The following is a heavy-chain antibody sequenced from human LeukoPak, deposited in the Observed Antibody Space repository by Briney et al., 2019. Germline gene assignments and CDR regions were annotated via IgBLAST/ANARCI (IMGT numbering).Heavy chain of an antibody. V-gene: IGHV1-8*01. J-gene: IGHJ4*02. CDR3: AREGGGYSYRFFDY. Sequence: GASVKVSCKASGFTFTSRDYNWVRQATGQGLEWMGWMNPNSGNTGYAQKFQGRVTMTRDTSITTVYMELSSLTSEDTAVYYCAREGGGYSYRFFDYWGQGTLVTVSS. CDR2: MNPNSGNT. D-gene: IGHD5-18*01. CDR1: GFTFTSRD.